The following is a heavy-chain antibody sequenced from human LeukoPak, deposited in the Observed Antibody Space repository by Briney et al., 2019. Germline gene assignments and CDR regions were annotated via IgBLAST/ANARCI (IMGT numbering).Heavy chain of an antibody. CDR1: GFTFSDYY. J-gene: IGHJ6*02. D-gene: IGHD6-19*01. Sequence: GGSLRLSCAASGFTFSDYYMSWIRQAPGKGLEWVSYINSSGSAIYYADSVKGRFTISRGNAKNSLYLQMNSLRAEDTAVYYCARGEEEGSGFYYYYYYGMDVWGQGTTVTVSS. V-gene: IGHV3-11*01. CDR3: ARGEEEGSGFYYYYYYGMDV. CDR2: INSSGSAI.